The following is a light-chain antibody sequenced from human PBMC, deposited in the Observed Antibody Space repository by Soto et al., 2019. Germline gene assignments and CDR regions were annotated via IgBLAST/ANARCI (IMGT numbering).Light chain of an antibody. CDR1: SSDVGGYNY. CDR2: DVS. Sequence: QSALTQPASVSGSPGQSITISCTGTSSDVGGYNYVSWYQQDPGKAPKVMICDVSNRPSGVSHRFSASKSGNTASLTISGLQADDEADYYCSSYTSSSTYVFGTGTKVTVL. J-gene: IGLJ1*01. CDR3: SSYTSSSTYV. V-gene: IGLV2-14*01.